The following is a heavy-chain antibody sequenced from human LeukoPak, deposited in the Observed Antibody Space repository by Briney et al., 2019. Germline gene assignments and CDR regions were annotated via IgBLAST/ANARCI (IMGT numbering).Heavy chain of an antibody. CDR3: ARDDYGPLHY. CDR1: GYTFTTYA. CDR2: INAGNGNT. V-gene: IGHV1-3*01. Sequence: GASVKVSCKASGYTFTTYAIHWVRQAPGQGLGWMGWINAGNGNTKYSQKFQGRVTITRDTSATTAYMGLSSLRSEDTAVYYCARDDYGPLHYWGQGTLVTVSS. J-gene: IGHJ4*02. D-gene: IGHD4-17*01.